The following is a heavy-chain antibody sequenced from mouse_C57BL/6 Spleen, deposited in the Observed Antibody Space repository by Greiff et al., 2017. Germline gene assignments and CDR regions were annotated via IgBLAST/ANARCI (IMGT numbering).Heavy chain of an antibody. CDR1: GFTFSDAW. V-gene: IGHV6-6*01. CDR2: IRNKANNHAT. Sequence: EVKLMESGGGLVQPGGSMKLSCAASGFTFSDAWMDWVRQSPEKGLEWVAEIRNKANNHATYYAESVKGRFTISRDDSKSSVYLQMSSLRAEDTGIYYCTVNYYGPWFAYWGQGTLVTVSA. CDR3: TVNYYGPWFAY. D-gene: IGHD1-1*01. J-gene: IGHJ3*01.